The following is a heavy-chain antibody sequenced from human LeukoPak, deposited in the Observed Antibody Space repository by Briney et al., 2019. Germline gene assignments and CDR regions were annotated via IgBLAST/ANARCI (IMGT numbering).Heavy chain of an antibody. V-gene: IGHV4-30-4*01. CDR2: IYYSGST. CDR1: GGPISSGDYY. D-gene: IGHD5-18*01. CDR3: ASGGGYSYGRPYYFDY. J-gene: IGHJ4*02. Sequence: SQTLSLTCTVSGGPISSGDYYWSWIRQPPGKALEWIGHIYYSGSTYYNPSLKSRVTISVDTSKNQFSLKLSSVTAADTAVYYCASGGGYSYGRPYYFDYWGQGTLVTVSS.